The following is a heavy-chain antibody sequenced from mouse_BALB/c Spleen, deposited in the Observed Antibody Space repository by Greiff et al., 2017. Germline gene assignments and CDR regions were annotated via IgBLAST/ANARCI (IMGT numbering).Heavy chain of an antibody. J-gene: IGHJ4*01. CDR1: GYTFTSYW. D-gene: IGHD1-1*01. Sequence: QVHVKQPGAELVKPGAPVKLSCKASGYTFTSYWMNWVKQRPGRGLEWIGRIDPSDSETHYNQKFKDKATLTVDKSSSTAYIQLSSLTSEDSAVYYCARGSYGSRGLDAMDYWGQGTSVTVSS. V-gene: IGHV1-69*02. CDR2: IDPSDSET. CDR3: ARGSYGSRGLDAMDY.